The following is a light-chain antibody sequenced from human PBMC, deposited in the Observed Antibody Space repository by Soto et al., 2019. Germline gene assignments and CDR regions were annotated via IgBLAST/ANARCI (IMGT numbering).Light chain of an antibody. CDR3: QQYASSVT. CDR2: KAS. V-gene: IGKV1-5*03. CDR1: QSISGW. J-gene: IGKJ1*01. Sequence: DIQMTQSPSSLSASVGDRVIITCRASQSISGWLAWYQQKPGKAPKLLIYKASTLESGVPSRFSGSGSGTDFSLTISRLEPEDFAVYYCQQYASSVTFGQRTKVEIK.